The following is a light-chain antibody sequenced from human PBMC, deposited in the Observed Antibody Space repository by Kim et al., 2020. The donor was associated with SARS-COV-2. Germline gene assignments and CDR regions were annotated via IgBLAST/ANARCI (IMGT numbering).Light chain of an antibody. J-gene: IGLJ7*01. Sequence: GQRVTIACSGSASNIGNTYVYGNQVLPGTAPTLLIYRHDQRPSGVPDRFSGSRSGTSASLAISGLRSEDEAEYYCATWDDELSAPVFGGGTQLTVL. V-gene: IGLV1-47*01. CDR1: ASNIGNTY. CDR2: RHD. CDR3: ATWDDELSAPV.